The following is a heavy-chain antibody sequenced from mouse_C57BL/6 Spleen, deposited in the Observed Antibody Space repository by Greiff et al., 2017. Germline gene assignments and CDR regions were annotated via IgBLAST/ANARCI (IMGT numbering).Heavy chain of an antibody. Sequence: VQLQQPGTELVKPGASVKLSCKASGYTFTSYWMHWVKQRPGQGLEWIGNINPSNGGTNYNEKFKSKATMTVDKSSSTAYMQLSSLTSEDSAVYYCARSDYSKGYWYIDVWGTGTSVTVSS. D-gene: IGHD2-5*01. V-gene: IGHV1-53*01. CDR3: ARSDYSKGYWYIDV. CDR1: GYTFTSYW. J-gene: IGHJ1*03. CDR2: INPSNGGT.